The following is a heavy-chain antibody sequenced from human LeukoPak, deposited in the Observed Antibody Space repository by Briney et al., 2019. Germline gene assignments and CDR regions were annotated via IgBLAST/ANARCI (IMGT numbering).Heavy chain of an antibody. CDR2: IYLGDSET. Sequence: GESLKISCKGSRYSSTSSWIGWVRQMPGKGLDRMGIIYLGDSETRYSPSFQGQVTISADMSINTAYLQWSSLKASDTAMYYCARHPSYTSGWPLDYWGQGILVIVSS. V-gene: IGHV5-51*01. D-gene: IGHD6-19*01. CDR3: ARHPSYTSGWPLDY. J-gene: IGHJ4*02. CDR1: RYSSTSSW.